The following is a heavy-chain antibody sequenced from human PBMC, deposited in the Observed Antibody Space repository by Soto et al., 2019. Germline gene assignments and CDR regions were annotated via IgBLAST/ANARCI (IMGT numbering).Heavy chain of an antibody. J-gene: IGHJ4*02. D-gene: IGHD3-10*01. CDR1: GDTFKFYT. V-gene: IGHV1-69*02. CDR3: ATNYGSGYTHLDY. Sequence: QVQLVQSGAEVKKPGSSVKVSCTASGDTFKFYTINWVRQVPGQGLEWMGRFTPMLRLANFAQKFQGRVTRTADESTNTAYLFVRSLRSEDTAVYYCATNYGSGYTHLDYWGQGTLVTASS. CDR2: FTPMLRLA.